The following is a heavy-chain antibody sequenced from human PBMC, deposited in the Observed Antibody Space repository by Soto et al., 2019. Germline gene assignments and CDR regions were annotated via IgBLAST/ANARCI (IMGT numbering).Heavy chain of an antibody. J-gene: IGHJ4*02. CDR3: AKDHGEIDFWSGYFGY. V-gene: IGHV3-23*01. Sequence: GGSLRLSCAASGFTFSSYAMSWVRQAPGKGLEWVSAISGSGGRTYYADSVKGRFTISRDNSKNTLYLQMNSLRAEDTAVYYCAKDHGEIDFWSGYFGYWGQGTLVTVSS. CDR2: ISGSGGRT. D-gene: IGHD3-3*01. CDR1: GFTFSSYA.